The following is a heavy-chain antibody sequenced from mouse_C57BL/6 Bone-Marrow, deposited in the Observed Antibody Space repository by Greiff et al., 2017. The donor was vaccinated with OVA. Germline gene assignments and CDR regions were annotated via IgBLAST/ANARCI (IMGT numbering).Heavy chain of an antibody. V-gene: IGHV3-6*01. Sequence: DVQLQESGPGLVKPSQSLSLTCSVTGYSITSGYYWNWIRQFPGNKLEWMGYISYDGSNNYNPSLKNRISITRDTSKNQFFLKLNSVTTEDTATYYCAVYYGKSSWFAYWGQGTLVTVSA. CDR2: ISYDGSN. CDR3: AVYYGKSSWFAY. J-gene: IGHJ3*01. CDR1: GYSITSGYY. D-gene: IGHD2-1*01.